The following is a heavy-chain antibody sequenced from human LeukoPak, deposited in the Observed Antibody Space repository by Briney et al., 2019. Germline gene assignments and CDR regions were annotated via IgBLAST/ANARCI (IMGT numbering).Heavy chain of an antibody. D-gene: IGHD4-11*01. CDR1: GFTFSSYG. J-gene: IGHJ6*02. Sequence: GGSLRLSCAASGFTFSSYGMHWVRQAPGKGLEWVAVISYDGSNKYYADSVKGRFTISRDNSKSTLYLQMNSLRAEDTAVYYCTHANSNYYYYYGMDVWGQGTTVTVSS. V-gene: IGHV3-30*03. CDR3: THANSNYYYYYGMDV. CDR2: ISYDGSNK.